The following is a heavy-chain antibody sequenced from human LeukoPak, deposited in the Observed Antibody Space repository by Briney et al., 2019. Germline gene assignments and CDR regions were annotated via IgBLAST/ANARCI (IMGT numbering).Heavy chain of an antibody. D-gene: IGHD3-10*01. Sequence: PGGSLRLSCAASGFTFANTWVHWVRQAPGKGLVWVSLINNDGSTTNYADSVKGRFTISRDNAKNTVYLQINSLRAEDTAVYYCAIGGTYGSGSWGQGTLVTVSS. CDR2: INNDGSTT. J-gene: IGHJ4*02. CDR1: GFTFANTW. CDR3: AIGGTYGSGS. V-gene: IGHV3-74*01.